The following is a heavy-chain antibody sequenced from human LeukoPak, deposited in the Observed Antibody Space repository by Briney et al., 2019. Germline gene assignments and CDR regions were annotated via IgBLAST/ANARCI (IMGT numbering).Heavy chain of an antibody. CDR3: ARAGLGAVAGSTLDY. J-gene: IGHJ4*02. V-gene: IGHV3-48*01. CDR1: GFTFSSYS. Sequence: GGSLRLSCAASGFTFSSYSMNWVRQAPGKGLEWVSYISSSSSTIYYADSVKGRFTISRDNAKNSLYLQMNSLRAEDTAVYYCARAGLGAVAGSTLDYWGQGTLVTVSS. D-gene: IGHD6-19*01. CDR2: ISSSSSTI.